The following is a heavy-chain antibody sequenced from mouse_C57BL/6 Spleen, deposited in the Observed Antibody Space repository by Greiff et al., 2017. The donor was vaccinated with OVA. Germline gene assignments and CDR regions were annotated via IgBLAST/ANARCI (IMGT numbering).Heavy chain of an antibody. J-gene: IGHJ3*01. CDR2: ISSGGSYT. V-gene: IGHV5-6*02. CDR1: GFTFSSYG. D-gene: IGHD1-1*01. CDR3: ARQGDGSSHPAWFAY. Sequence: DVMLVESGGDLVKPGGSLKLSCAASGFTFSSYGMSWVRQTPDKRLEWVATISSGGSYTYYPDSVKGRFTISRDNAKNTLYLQMSSLKSEDTAMYYCARQGDGSSHPAWFAYWGQGTLVTVSA.